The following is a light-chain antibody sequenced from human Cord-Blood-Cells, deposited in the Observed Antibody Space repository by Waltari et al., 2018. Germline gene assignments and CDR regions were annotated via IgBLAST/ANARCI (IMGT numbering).Light chain of an antibody. V-gene: IGKV3-20*01. CDR3: QQYGSSPPYT. Sequence: EIVLTQSPGTLSLSPGERATLSCRASQSVSSSYLAGYQQKPGQAPRLLIYGASSRATGNPDRFSGSGSWTDFTLTISRLEPEDLAVYYCQQYGSSPPYTFGQGTKLEIK. J-gene: IGKJ2*01. CDR1: QSVSSSY. CDR2: GAS.